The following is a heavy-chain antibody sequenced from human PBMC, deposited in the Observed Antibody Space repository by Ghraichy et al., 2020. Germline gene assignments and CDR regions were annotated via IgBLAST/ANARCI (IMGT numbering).Heavy chain of an antibody. CDR3: ARVYCSSTSCYYYYGMDV. Sequence: GGSLRLYCAASGFTFSSYSMNWVRQAPGKGLEWVSYISSSSSTIYYADSVKGRFTISRDNAKNSLYLQMNSLRDEDTAVYYCARVYCSSTSCYYYYGMDVWGQGTTVTVSS. CDR2: ISSSSSTI. J-gene: IGHJ6*02. CDR1: GFTFSSYS. D-gene: IGHD2-2*01. V-gene: IGHV3-48*02.